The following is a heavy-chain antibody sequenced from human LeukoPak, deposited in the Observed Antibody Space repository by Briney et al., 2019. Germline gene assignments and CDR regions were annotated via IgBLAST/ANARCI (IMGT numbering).Heavy chain of an antibody. D-gene: IGHD1-26*01. CDR1: GFTFSSYW. J-gene: IGHJ4*02. Sequence: GGSLRLSCAASGFTFSSYWMSWVRQAPGKGLEWVSAISGSGGSTYYADSVKGRFTISRDNSKNTLYLQMNSLRAEDTAVYYCAKDRHIVGATLPSKYYFDYWGQGTLVTVSS. CDR2: ISGSGGST. CDR3: AKDRHIVGATLPSKYYFDY. V-gene: IGHV3-23*01.